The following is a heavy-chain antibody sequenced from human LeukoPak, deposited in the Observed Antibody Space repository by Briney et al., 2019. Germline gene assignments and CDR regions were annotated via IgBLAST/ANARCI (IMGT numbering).Heavy chain of an antibody. Sequence: PSETLSLTCAVYGGSFSGYYWSWIRQPPGKGLEWIGEINHSGSTNYNPSLKSRVTISVDTSKNQFSLKLSSVTAADTAVYYCARVSPEDSSSDYWGQGTLVTVSS. CDR1: GGSFSGYY. V-gene: IGHV4-34*01. CDR2: INHSGST. J-gene: IGHJ4*02. CDR3: ARVSPEDSSSDY. D-gene: IGHD6-6*01.